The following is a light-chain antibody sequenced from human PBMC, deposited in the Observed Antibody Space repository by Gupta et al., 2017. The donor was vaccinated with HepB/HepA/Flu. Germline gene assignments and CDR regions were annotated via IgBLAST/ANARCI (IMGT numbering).Light chain of an antibody. V-gene: IGKV1-33*01. CDR2: DAS. J-gene: IGKJ4*01. CDR1: QEISNY. CDR3: QQDNNLPFT. Sequence: DIQMTQSPSSLSASVGDRVTITCQASQEISNYLNWYQQKPGKAPKLLIYDASNLETGVPSRFSGSGSGTDFTFTISSLQPEDFATYYCQQDNNLPFTFGRGTKVDIK.